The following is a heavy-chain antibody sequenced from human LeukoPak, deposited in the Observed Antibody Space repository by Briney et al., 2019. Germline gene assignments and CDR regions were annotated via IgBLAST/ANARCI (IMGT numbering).Heavy chain of an antibody. Sequence: GGSLRLSCAASGFTFSSYWMHWVRQAPGKGLVWVSRINSDGSSTSYADSVKGRFTISGDNAKNSLYLQMNSLRAEDTAVYYCAREGYWSTNWYKFGSLLRYFDLWGRGALVTVSS. V-gene: IGHV3-74*01. J-gene: IGHJ2*01. CDR2: INSDGSST. CDR1: GFTFSSYW. D-gene: IGHD6-13*01. CDR3: AREGYWSTNWYKFGSLLRYFDL.